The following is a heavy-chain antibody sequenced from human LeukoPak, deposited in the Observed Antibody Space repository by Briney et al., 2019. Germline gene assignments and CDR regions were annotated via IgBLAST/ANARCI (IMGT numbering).Heavy chain of an antibody. Sequence: SVKVSCKASGGTFSSYTISWVRQAPGQGLEWMGRIIPILGIANYAQKFQGRVTITADKSTSTAYMELSSLRSEDTAVYYCARDPPPGYCSSPSCFPGGRGPLFTVSS. V-gene: IGHV1-69*04. J-gene: IGHJ5*02. CDR2: IIPILGIA. CDR3: ARDPPPGYCSSPSCFP. D-gene: IGHD2-2*01. CDR1: GGTFSSYT.